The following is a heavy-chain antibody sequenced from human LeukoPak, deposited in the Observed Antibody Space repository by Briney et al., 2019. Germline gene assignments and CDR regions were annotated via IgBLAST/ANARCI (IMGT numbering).Heavy chain of an antibody. CDR2: IYSGGST. J-gene: IGHJ6*03. V-gene: IGHV3-53*01. CDR3: ARALVQPYYYYYMDV. CDR1: GFTVSSNY. Sequence: PGGSLRLSCAASGFTVSSNYMSWVRQAPGKGLEWVSVIYSGGSTYYADSVKGRFTISRDNSKNTLYLQMNSLRAEDTAVYYCARALVQPYYYYYMDVWGKGTTVTVSS. D-gene: IGHD6-13*01.